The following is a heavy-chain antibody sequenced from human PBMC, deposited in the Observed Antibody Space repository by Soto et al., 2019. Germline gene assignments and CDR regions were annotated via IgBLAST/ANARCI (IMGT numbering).Heavy chain of an antibody. CDR1: GYIFTSYW. CDR3: ARRPMAVLRAALAP. D-gene: IGHD6-19*01. CDR2: IDPSDSQA. V-gene: IGHV5-10-1*03. J-gene: IGHJ5*02. Sequence: EVQLVQSGAEVKKPGESLRISCQGSGYIFTSYWINWVRQLPGKGLEWMGRIDPSDSQADYSPSFQGRVTISADKSIKTAYLQGGSLKASDTPIYYCARRPMAVLRAALAPWGQGTLVPVSS.